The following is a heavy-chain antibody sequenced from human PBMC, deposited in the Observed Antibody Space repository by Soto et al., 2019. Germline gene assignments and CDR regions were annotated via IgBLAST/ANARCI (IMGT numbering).Heavy chain of an antibody. CDR2: INPNSGGT. CDR3: AREKIKLWLCGMDV. J-gene: IGHJ6*02. CDR1: GYTFTGYY. D-gene: IGHD5-18*01. V-gene: IGHV1-2*02. Sequence: ASVKVSCKASGYTFTGYYMHWVRQAPGQGLEWMGWINPNSGGTNYAQKFQGRVTMTGDTSISTAYMELSRLRSDDTAVYYCAREKIKLWLCGMDVWGQGTTVTVSS.